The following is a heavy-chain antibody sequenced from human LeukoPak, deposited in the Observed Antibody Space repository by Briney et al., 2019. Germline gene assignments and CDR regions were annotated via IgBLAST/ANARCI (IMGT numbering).Heavy chain of an antibody. D-gene: IGHD3-10*01. CDR3: ARERNMVRGVIPQL. Sequence: GGSLRLSCAASGFTFSSYWMHWVRQAPGKGLVWVSRINSDGSSTSYADSVKGRFTISRDNAKNTLYLQMNSLRAEDTAVYYCARERNMVRGVIPQLWGQGILVTVSS. J-gene: IGHJ4*02. CDR1: GFTFSSYW. CDR2: INSDGSST. V-gene: IGHV3-74*01.